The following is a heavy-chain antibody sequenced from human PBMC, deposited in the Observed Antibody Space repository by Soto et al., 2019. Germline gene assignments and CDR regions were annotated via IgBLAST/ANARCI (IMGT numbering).Heavy chain of an antibody. V-gene: IGHV1-18*01. CDR2: ISGYNGDT. J-gene: IGHJ6*02. CDR1: GYTFSRYG. CDR3: AKNGQPPYYYYGMDV. D-gene: IGHD2-8*01. Sequence: QGQLVQSGPEVKKPGASVKVSCKASGYTFSRYGISWVRQAPGQGLEWMGWISGYNGDTKYAQKVQGRVAMTIDTSTCTADMELRSLTSDDTAIYYCAKNGQPPYYYYGMDVWGQGTTVTVSS.